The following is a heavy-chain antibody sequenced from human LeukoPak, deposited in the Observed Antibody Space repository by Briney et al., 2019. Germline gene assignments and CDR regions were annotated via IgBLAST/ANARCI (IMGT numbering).Heavy chain of an antibody. CDR1: GYTFTSYY. CDR2: IIPILGIA. J-gene: IGHJ4*02. D-gene: IGHD2-15*01. V-gene: IGHV1-69*04. Sequence: SVKVSCKASGYTFTSYYMHWVRQAPGQGLEWMGRIIPILGIANYAQKFQGRVTITADKSTSTAYMELSSLRSEDTAVYYCARARDITFDYWGQGTLVTVSS. CDR3: ARARDITFDY.